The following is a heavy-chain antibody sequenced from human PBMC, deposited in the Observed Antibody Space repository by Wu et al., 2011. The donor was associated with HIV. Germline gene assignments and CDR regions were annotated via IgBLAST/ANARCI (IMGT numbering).Heavy chain of an antibody. J-gene: IGHJ2*01. V-gene: IGHV1-69*01. Sequence: QVQLVQSGAEVKKPGSSVKVSCKASGGTFSSYAFSWVRQAPGQGLEWMGGIIPIFGTANYAQKFQGRVTITTDESTSTAYMELSSLRSADTAVYYCARGPSGSGSYYPPYWYFDLWGRGTLVTVSS. CDR1: GGTFSSYA. CDR2: IIPIFGTA. CDR3: ARGPSGSGSYYPPYWYFDL. D-gene: IGHD3-10*01.